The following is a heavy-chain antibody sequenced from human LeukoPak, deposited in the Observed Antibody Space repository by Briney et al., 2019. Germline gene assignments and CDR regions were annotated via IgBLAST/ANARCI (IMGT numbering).Heavy chain of an antibody. J-gene: IGHJ2*01. CDR2: ISSSGSTI. D-gene: IGHD6-6*01. V-gene: IGHV3-48*03. Sequence: AGGSLRLSCAASGFTFSSYEMNWVRQAPGKGLEWVSYISSSGSTIYYADSVKGRFTISRDNAKNSLYLQMNSLRAEDTAVYYCARDSRARRPEFYFDLWGRGTLVTVSS. CDR3: ARDSRARRPEFYFDL. CDR1: GFTFSSYE.